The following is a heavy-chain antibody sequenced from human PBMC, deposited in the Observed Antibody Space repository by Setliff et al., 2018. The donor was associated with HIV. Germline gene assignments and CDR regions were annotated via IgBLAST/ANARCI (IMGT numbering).Heavy chain of an antibody. D-gene: IGHD4-17*01. CDR3: AKDIYGGHFYYFDY. J-gene: IGHJ4*02. CDR1: GFTFRSYS. Sequence: GGSLRLSCAASGFTFRSYSMNWVRQAPGKGLEWVAYISSSSSTISYADSVKGRFAISRDNSKNSLYLQMNNLRGEDTALYYCAKDIYGGHFYYFDYWGQGTLVTVSS. CDR2: ISSSSSTI. V-gene: IGHV3-48*04.